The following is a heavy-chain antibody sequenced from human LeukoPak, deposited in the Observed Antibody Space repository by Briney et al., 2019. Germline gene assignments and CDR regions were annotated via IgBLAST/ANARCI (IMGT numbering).Heavy chain of an antibody. J-gene: IGHJ4*02. D-gene: IGHD3-10*01. V-gene: IGHV4-59*01. CDR2: IYYSGST. Sequence: SETLSLTCTVSGGSISSYYWSWIRQPPGKGLEWIGYIYYSGSTNYNPSLKSRVTISVDTSKNQFSLKLSSVTAADTAVCYCARARVVRGVITHLIDYWGQGTLVTVSS. CDR1: GGSISSYY. CDR3: ARARVVRGVITHLIDY.